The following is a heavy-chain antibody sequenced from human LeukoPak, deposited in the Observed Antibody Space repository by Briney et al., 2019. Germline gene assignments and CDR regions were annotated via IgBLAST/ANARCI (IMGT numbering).Heavy chain of an antibody. CDR2: IYTSRST. V-gene: IGHV4-4*07. D-gene: IGHD6-13*01. Sequence: PSETLSLTCTVSGGSISSYYWSWIRQPAGKGLEWIGRIYTSRSTNYNPSLKSRVTMSVDTSKNQFSLKLSSVTAADTAVYYCARGGIAAADYYYYYYMDVWGKGTTVTVSS. J-gene: IGHJ6*03. CDR1: GGSISSYY. CDR3: ARGGIAAADYYYYYYMDV.